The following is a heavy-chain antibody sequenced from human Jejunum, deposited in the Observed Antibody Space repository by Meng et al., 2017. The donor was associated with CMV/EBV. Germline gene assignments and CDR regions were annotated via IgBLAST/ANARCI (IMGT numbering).Heavy chain of an antibody. CDR3: ARASYGSGSPLGESWFDP. J-gene: IGHJ5*02. CDR1: GGSNGGGGYV. V-gene: IGHV4-31*03. D-gene: IGHD3-10*01. Sequence: VHPRWPGPGPGNPSSVEAPTCTGSGGSNGGGGYVWSLSRQHPGKGQEWIGCIHDSGNTYHNPSIKCRVTIAADTSKNEFSLKLSSVTAADTAVYYCARASYGSGSPLGESWFDPWGQGTLVTVSS. CDR2: IHDSGNT.